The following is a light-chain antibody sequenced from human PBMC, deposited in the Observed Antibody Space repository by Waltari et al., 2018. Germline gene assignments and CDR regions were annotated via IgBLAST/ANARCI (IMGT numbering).Light chain of an antibody. CDR1: QGVLHMSSNRNY. CDR3: QQYYTAPPPT. CDR2: WAS. J-gene: IGKJ4*01. Sequence: DIVMNQSPDSLAVSLGARASINCKSSQGVLHMSSNRNYLAWYQQKPGQPPKLLIYWASSRESGVPDRFSGSGSGTDFTLTIDSLHAEDVAVYYCQQYYTAPPPTFGGGTKVEIK. V-gene: IGKV4-1*01.